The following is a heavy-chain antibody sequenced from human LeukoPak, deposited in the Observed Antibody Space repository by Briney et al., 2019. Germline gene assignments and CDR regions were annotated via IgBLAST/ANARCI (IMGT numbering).Heavy chain of an antibody. CDR3: ARALLDHYDSSGYSYYFDY. J-gene: IGHJ4*02. Sequence: GGSLRLSCAASGFTFSSYEMNWVRQAPGKGLEWVAVISYDGSNKYYADSVKGRFTISRDNSKNTLYLQMNSLRAEDTAVYYCARALLDHYDSSGYSYYFDYWGQGTLVTVSS. CDR1: GFTFSSYE. V-gene: IGHV3-30*04. CDR2: ISYDGSNK. D-gene: IGHD3-22*01.